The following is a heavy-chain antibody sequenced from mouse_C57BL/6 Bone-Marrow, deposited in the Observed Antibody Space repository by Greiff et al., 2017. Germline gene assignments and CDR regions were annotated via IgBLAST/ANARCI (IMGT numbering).Heavy chain of an antibody. CDR1: GFTFSSYG. Sequence: EVQLVESGGDLVKPGGSLKLSCAASGFTFSSYGMSWVRQTPDKRLEWVATISSGGSYTYYPDSVKGRFTISRDNAKNTLYLQMSSLKSGDTAMYYWARGDSNYGGLAYWGQGTLVTVSA. V-gene: IGHV5-6*01. CDR3: ARGDSNYGGLAY. J-gene: IGHJ3*01. CDR2: ISSGGSYT. D-gene: IGHD2-5*01.